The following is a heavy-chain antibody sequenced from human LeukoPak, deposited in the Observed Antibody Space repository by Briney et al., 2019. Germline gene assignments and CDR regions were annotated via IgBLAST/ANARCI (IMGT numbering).Heavy chain of an antibody. Sequence: PSETLSLTCAVYGGSFSGYYWSWIRQPPGKGLEWIGEINHSGSTNYNPSLKSRVTISVDTSKNQFSLKLSSVTAADTAVYYCARGVRQIVVGQRNWFDPWGQGTLVTVSS. CDR3: ARGVRQIVVGQRNWFDP. V-gene: IGHV4-34*01. CDR2: INHSGST. D-gene: IGHD3-22*01. CDR1: GGSFSGYY. J-gene: IGHJ5*02.